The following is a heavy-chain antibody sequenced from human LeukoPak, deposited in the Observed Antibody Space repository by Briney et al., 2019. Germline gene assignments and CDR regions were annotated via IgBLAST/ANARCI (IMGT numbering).Heavy chain of an antibody. D-gene: IGHD3-9*01. Sequence: SETLSLTCTVSGGSISSGSYYWSWIRQPAGKGLEWIGRIYTSGSTNYNPSLKSRVTISVDTSKNQFSLKLSSVTAADTAVYYCARGNILRYFDWLLSVDAFDIWGQGTMVTVSS. V-gene: IGHV4-61*02. CDR1: GGSISSGSYY. J-gene: IGHJ3*02. CDR3: ARGNILRYFDWLLSVDAFDI. CDR2: IYTSGST.